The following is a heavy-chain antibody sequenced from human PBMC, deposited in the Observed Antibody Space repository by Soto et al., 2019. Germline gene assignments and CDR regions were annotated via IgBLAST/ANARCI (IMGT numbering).Heavy chain of an antibody. J-gene: IGHJ4*02. D-gene: IGHD3-16*02. CDR1: GFTFSSYG. Sequence: QVQLVESGGGVVQPGRSLRLSCAASGFTFSSYGMHWVRQAPGKGLEWVAVISYDGSNKYYADSVKGRFTISRDNSKNTLYLQMNSLRAEDTAVYYCAKDGRNYDYIWGSYRYDYWGQVTLVTVSS. CDR2: ISYDGSNK. CDR3: AKDGRNYDYIWGSYRYDY. V-gene: IGHV3-30*18.